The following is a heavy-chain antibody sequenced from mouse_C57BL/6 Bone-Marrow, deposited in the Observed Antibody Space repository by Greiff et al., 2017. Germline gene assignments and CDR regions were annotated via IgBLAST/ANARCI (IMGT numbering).Heavy chain of an antibody. Sequence: QVQLKQSGAELARPGASVKLSCKASGYTFTSYGISWVKQRTGQGLEWIGEISPRSGNTYYNEKFKGKATLTADKSSSAAYMELRSLTSEDSAVYFCARSDYYGSRGDYWGQGTTLTVSS. CDR3: ARSDYYGSRGDY. V-gene: IGHV1-81*01. CDR2: ISPRSGNT. D-gene: IGHD1-1*01. J-gene: IGHJ2*01. CDR1: GYTFTSYG.